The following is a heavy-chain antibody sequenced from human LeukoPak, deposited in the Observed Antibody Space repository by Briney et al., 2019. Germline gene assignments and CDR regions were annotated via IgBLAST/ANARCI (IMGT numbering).Heavy chain of an antibody. CDR2: IRYDGGNK. V-gene: IGHV3-30*02. Sequence: PGGSLRLSCAASGFTFSSYGMHWVRKAPGKGLEWVAFIRYDGGNKYYADSVKGRFTISRDNSKNTLYLQMNSLRAEDTAVYYCAKDVVGALDYWGQGTMVTVSS. CDR3: AKDVVGALDY. CDR1: GFTFSSYG. J-gene: IGHJ4*02. D-gene: IGHD1-26*01.